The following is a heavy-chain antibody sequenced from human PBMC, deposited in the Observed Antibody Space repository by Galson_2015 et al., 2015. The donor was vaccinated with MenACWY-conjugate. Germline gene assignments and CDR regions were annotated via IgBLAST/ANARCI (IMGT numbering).Heavy chain of an antibody. J-gene: IGHJ6*03. CDR1: GGTFSSYA. D-gene: IGHD6-13*01. CDR3: AIARAAAAGTYYYYYMDV. Sequence: SVKVSCKASGGTFSSYAISWVRQAPGQGLEWMGGIIPIFGTANYAQKFQGRVTITADESTSTAYMELSSLRSEDTAVYYCAIARAAAAGTYYYYYMDVWGKGTTVTVSS. V-gene: IGHV1-69*13. CDR2: IIPIFGTA.